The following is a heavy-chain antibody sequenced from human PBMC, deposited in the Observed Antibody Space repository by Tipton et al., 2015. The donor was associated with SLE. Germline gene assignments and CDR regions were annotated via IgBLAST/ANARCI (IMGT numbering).Heavy chain of an antibody. CDR2: IYNSGST. CDR3: ARLMLPAVRGAFDI. D-gene: IGHD2-2*01. J-gene: IGHJ3*02. CDR1: DGSINDHN. Sequence: TLSLTCTASDGSINDHNWSWIRQTPGKGLEWIGNIYNSGSTNYNPSLQSRVTISVDTSKNQFSLNMNSVTAADTAVYYCARLMLPAVRGAFDIWGQGTLVTVSS. V-gene: IGHV4-59*08.